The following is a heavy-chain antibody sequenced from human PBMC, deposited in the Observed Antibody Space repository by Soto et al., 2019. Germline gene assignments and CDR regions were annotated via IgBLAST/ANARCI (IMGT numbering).Heavy chain of an antibody. CDR2: INSDGSST. CDR1: GFTFSSYW. J-gene: IGHJ5*02. D-gene: IGHD3-22*01. CDR3: ARDQYYYDSRGWFVP. V-gene: IGHV3-74*01. Sequence: EVQLVESGGGLVQPGGSLRLSCAASGFTFSSYWMHWVRQAPGKGLVWVSRINSDGSSTSYADSVKGRFTISRDNAKNTLYLQMNSLRAEDTAVYYCARDQYYYDSRGWFVPWGQGTLVTVSS.